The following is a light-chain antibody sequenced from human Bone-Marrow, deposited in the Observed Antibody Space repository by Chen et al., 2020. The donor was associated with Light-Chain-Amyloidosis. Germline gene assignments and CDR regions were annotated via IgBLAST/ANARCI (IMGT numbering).Light chain of an antibody. CDR2: GSS. CDR3: QQYGTSPLA. Sequence: ELVLTQSPGTLSLSPGEGANLSCRASQTISSNYLTWDQRKFGQAPRLLIYGSSSRATGIPDRFTGCGSGTDIPLTINRLEPEDFSMYYCQQYGTSPLAFGGGTKVGNK. V-gene: IGKV3-20*01. CDR1: QTISSNY. J-gene: IGKJ4*01.